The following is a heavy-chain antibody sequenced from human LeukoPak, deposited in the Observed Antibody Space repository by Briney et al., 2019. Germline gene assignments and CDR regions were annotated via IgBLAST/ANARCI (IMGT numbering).Heavy chain of an antibody. CDR3: ARDRAVAGNLYYFDY. CDR1: GFTVSSNY. Sequence: GGSLRLSCAASGFTVSSNYMSWVRQAPGKGLEWVSVIYSGGSTYYADSVKGRFTISRDYSKNTLYLQMNSLRAEDTAVYYCARDRAVAGNLYYFDYWGQGTLVTVSS. J-gene: IGHJ4*02. V-gene: IGHV3-53*01. D-gene: IGHD6-19*01. CDR2: IYSGGST.